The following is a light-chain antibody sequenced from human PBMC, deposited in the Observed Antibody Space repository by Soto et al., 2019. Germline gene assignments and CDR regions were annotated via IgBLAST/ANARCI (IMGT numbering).Light chain of an antibody. CDR1: QSVSSY. Sequence: EIVLTQSPATLSLSPGERATLSCRASQSVSSYLAWYQQKPGQAPSLLIYDASNRATGIPARFSGSGSGTDFTLTIRSLEPENFAVYYCQQRSNWPPITFGQGTRLEIK. CDR3: QQRSNWPPIT. V-gene: IGKV3-11*01. CDR2: DAS. J-gene: IGKJ5*01.